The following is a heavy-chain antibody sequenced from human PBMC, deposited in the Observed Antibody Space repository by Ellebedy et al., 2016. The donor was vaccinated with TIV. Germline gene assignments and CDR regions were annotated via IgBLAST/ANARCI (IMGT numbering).Heavy chain of an antibody. Sequence: MPSETLSLTCTVSGGSIRSRSYYWGWIRQPPGKGLEWIGHIYYSGTTYYNPSLKSRVTISIDTSKNQFSLKPSSVTAADTAVYYCATLEMAPILDAFYIWGQGTKVPVSS. J-gene: IGHJ3*02. CDR2: IYYSGTT. D-gene: IGHD5-24*01. CDR1: GGSIRSRSYY. CDR3: ATLEMAPILDAFYI. V-gene: IGHV4-39*01.